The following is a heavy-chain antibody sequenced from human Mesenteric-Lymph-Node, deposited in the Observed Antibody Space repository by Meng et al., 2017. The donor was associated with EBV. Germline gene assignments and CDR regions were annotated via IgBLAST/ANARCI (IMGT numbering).Heavy chain of an antibody. CDR3: ARRPRVGCGDFDY. J-gene: IGHJ4*02. CDR1: GATINSSNW. CDR2: IYHSGST. Sequence: VPLLGSAPLLLTPSGTSSLSRAGSGATINSSNWWNWRPPPPGKGLELIGEIYHSGSTNYSPSLKSRVTISVDKSKNYFSLKLTSLTAADTAVYFCARRPRVGCGDFDYWGQGNLVTVSS. V-gene: IGHV4-4*02. D-gene: IGHD2-15*01.